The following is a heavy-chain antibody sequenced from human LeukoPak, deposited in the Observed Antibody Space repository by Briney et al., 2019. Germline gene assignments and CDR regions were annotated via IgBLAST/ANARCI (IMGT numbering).Heavy chain of an antibody. V-gene: IGHV4-59*11. Sequence: SETLSLTCTVSGGXISSHYWSWIRQPPGKGLEWIAYIHYSGSTNYNPSLKSRVTISRDTSKNQFSLKLSSVTAADTAVYYCAREGVVKGYFDYWGQGTLVTVSS. CDR1: GGXISSHY. D-gene: IGHD3-3*01. J-gene: IGHJ4*02. CDR3: AREGVVKGYFDY. CDR2: IHYSGST.